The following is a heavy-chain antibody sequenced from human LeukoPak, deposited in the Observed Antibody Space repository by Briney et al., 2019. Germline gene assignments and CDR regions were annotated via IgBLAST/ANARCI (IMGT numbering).Heavy chain of an antibody. CDR2: IMPLFGTA. D-gene: IGHD4-17*01. J-gene: IGHJ5*02. V-gene: IGHV1-69*05. CDR1: GGTFNNSA. Sequence: SVKVSCKTSGGTFNNSAISWVRQSPGQGLEWLGGIMPLFGTAGYAQKFQGRVTITKDESTRTVYLELTSLTSDDTAVYYCARDVHGDYGSGWFDPWGQGTLVSVSS. CDR3: ARDVHGDYGSGWFDP.